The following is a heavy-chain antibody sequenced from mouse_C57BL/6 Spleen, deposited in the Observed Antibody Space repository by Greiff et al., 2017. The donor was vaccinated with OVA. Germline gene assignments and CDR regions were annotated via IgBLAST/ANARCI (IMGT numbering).Heavy chain of an antibody. D-gene: IGHD2-1*01. CDR2: IDPETGGT. Sequence: QVQLQQSGAELVRPGASVTLSCKASGYTFTDYEMHWVKQTPVHGLEWIGAIDPETGGTAYNQKFKGKAILTADKSSSTAYMELRSLTSEDSAVYYCTRSRGNYGFDYWGQGTTLTVSS. CDR1: GYTFTDYE. J-gene: IGHJ2*01. V-gene: IGHV1-15*01. CDR3: TRSRGNYGFDY.